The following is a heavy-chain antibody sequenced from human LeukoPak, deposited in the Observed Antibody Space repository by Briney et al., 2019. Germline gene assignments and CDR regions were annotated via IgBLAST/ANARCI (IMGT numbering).Heavy chain of an antibody. V-gene: IGHV3-23*01. CDR2: IGGDSRT. J-gene: IGHJ4*02. D-gene: IGHD3-10*01. CDR3: AKGLGDEGGFIFDY. Sequence: GGSLRLSCAASGFTFSSNAMSWVRQAPGKGLEWVSGIGGDSRTHYADSVEGRFTISRDTSKNMLYLQMNNLRAEDTAAYYCAKGLGDEGGFIFDYWGQGTLVTVSS. CDR1: GFTFSSNA.